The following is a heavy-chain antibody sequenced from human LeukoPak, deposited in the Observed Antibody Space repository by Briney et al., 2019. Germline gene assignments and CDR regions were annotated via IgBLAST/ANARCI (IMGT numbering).Heavy chain of an antibody. D-gene: IGHD3-16*02. CDR3: ASDLGGSYRYTPDY. J-gene: IGHJ4*02. CDR2: INHSGST. V-gene: IGHV4-34*01. Sequence: KPSETLSLTCAVYGGSFSGYYWSWIRQPPGKGLEWIGEINHSGSTNYNPSLKSRVTISVDTSKNQFSLKLSSVTAADTAVYYCASDLGGSYRYTPDYWGQGTLVTASS. CDR1: GGSFSGYY.